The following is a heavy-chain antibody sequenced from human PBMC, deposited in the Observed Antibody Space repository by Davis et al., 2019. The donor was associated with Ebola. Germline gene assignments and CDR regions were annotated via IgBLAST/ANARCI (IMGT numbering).Heavy chain of an antibody. D-gene: IGHD2-15*01. CDR2: ISGSGGST. J-gene: IGHJ2*01. V-gene: IGHV3-23*01. CDR3: AKDSVSKVATRGYFDL. Sequence: GESLKISCAASGFTFSSYAMSWVRQAPGKGLEWVSAISGSGGSTYYADSVKGRFTISRDNSKNTLYLQMNSLRAEDTAVYYCAKDSVSKVATRGYFDLWGRGTLVTVSS. CDR1: GFTFSSYA.